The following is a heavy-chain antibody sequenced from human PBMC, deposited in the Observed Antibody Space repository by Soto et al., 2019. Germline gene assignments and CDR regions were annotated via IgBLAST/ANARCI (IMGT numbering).Heavy chain of an antibody. V-gene: IGHV4-31*03. D-gene: IGHD4-17*01. CDR3: VRGLSAATVVTCYFDY. J-gene: IGHJ4*02. CDR2: IYSSGNT. CDR1: GGSISSSDYY. Sequence: QVHLQESGPGLVKPSQTLSLTCTVSGGSISSSDYYWSWIRQPPGKGLEWIGYIYSSGNTYYNPSLNSRLTISVDTSKIQFSLKLNAVPAADTALYYCVRGLSAATVVTCYFDYWGQGTLVTVSS.